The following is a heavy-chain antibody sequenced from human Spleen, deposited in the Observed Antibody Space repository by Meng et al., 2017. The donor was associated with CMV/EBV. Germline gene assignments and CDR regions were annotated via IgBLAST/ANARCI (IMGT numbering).Heavy chain of an antibody. V-gene: IGHV3-30*02. CDR1: GFTFSSYG. J-gene: IGHJ4*02. D-gene: IGHD3-10*01. CDR3: ARDMGDSVDY. Sequence: GESLKISCAASGFTFSSYGMHWVRQAPGKGLEWVAFIRYDGSNKYYADSVKGRFTISRDNSNNTLYLQMNSLRAEDTAVYYCARDMGDSVDYWGQGTLVTVSS. CDR2: IRYDGSNK.